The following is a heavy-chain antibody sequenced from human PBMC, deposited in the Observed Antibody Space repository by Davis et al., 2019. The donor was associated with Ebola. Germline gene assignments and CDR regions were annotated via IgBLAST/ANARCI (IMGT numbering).Heavy chain of an antibody. D-gene: IGHD2-2*01. V-gene: IGHV1-69*13. J-gene: IGHJ4*01. CDR1: GGTFNSYA. Sequence: SVKVSCKASGGTFNSYAINWVRQAPGQGLEWMGGIIPVFGTPNYAQKFLGRVTMTADESTSTAYMDLSSLRSDDTTVYYCARERYCFTSSCYLAYWGQEPWSPSPQ. CDR3: ARERYCFTSSCYLAY. CDR2: IIPVFGTP.